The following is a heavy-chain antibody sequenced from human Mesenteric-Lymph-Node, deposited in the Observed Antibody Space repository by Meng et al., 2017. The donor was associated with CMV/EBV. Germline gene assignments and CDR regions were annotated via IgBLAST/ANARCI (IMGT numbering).Heavy chain of an antibody. D-gene: IGHD3-10*01. J-gene: IGHJ3*02. CDR3: AKDLGPRRRTDGFDI. CDR1: GFTFSNFE. Sequence: GGSLRLSCAASGFTFSNFEMNWVRQAPGKGLEWVSYISSTGFIIYSGDSVKGRFTVSRDNAKNSLFLQMNSLRAEDTAVYYCAKDLGPRRRTDGFDIWGQGTMVTVSS. CDR2: ISSTGFII. V-gene: IGHV3-48*03.